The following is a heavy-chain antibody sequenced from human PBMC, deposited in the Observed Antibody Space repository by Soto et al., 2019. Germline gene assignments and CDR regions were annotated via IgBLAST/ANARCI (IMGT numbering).Heavy chain of an antibody. CDR1: GGSISGFY. V-gene: IGHV4-59*01. Sequence: PSETLSLTCTISGGSISGFYWGWIRQPPGKGLEWIGNIYYSGSDNYDPSLRSRVTISLNTSKNQFSLNLNSVTAADTAIYYCARWTYCGGDCYWLDFWGQGTLVTVSS. D-gene: IGHD2-21*02. J-gene: IGHJ4*02. CDR2: IYYSGSD. CDR3: ARWTYCGGDCYWLDF.